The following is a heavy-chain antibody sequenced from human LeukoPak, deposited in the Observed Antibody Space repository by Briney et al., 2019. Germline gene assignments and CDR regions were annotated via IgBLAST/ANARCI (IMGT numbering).Heavy chain of an antibody. V-gene: IGHV1-69*06. Sequence: SVKVSCKASGGTFSSYAISWVRQAPGQGLEWMGGIIPIFGTANYAQKFQGRVTITADKSTSTAYMELSSLRSEDTAVYYCARAPYYYDSSGYSRLEYLQHWGQGTLVTVSS. CDR3: ARAPYYYDSSGYSRLEYLQH. CDR2: IIPIFGTA. CDR1: GGTFSSYA. D-gene: IGHD3-22*01. J-gene: IGHJ1*01.